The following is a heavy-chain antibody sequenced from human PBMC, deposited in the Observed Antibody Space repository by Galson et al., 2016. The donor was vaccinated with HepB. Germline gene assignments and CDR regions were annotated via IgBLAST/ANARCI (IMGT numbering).Heavy chain of an antibody. D-gene: IGHD4-17*01. CDR3: ARQTTGTAIFDY. Sequence: SLRLSCAASGLTFSTYWMSWVRQAPGTGLEWVSIIYSGGSTYYADSVRGRFIISRDNSKNTVYLQVNSLRAEDTAVYYCARQTTGTAIFDYWGQGTLVTVSS. CDR2: IYSGGST. CDR1: GLTFSTYW. J-gene: IGHJ4*02. V-gene: IGHV3-66*04.